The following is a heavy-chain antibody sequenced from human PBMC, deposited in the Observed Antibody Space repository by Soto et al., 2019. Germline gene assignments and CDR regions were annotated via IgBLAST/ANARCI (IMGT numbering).Heavy chain of an antibody. J-gene: IGHJ5*02. CDR2: ISYDGSNK. D-gene: IGHD2-2*01. CDR1: GFTFSSYA. V-gene: IGHV3-30-3*01. Sequence: GGSLRLSCAASGFTFSSYAMHWVRQAPGKGLEWVAVISYDGSNKYYADSVKGRFTISRDNSKNTLYLQMNSLRAEDTAVYYCARDSDPLTGRGVPAAPGDSNWFDPWGQGTLVTVSS. CDR3: ARDSDPLTGRGVPAAPGDSNWFDP.